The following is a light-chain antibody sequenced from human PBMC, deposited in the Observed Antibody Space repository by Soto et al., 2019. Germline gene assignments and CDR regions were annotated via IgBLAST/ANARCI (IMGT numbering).Light chain of an antibody. J-gene: IGLJ2*01. CDR1: SSDIGAYNY. Sequence: QSVLTQPPSASGSPGQSVTISCTGSSSDIGAYNYVSWYQQHPGKAPKLMISEVNQRPSGVPDRFSGSKSGNTASLTVSGLQTEDEADYYCTSYTGSNSVVFGGGTKLTVL. CDR2: EVN. V-gene: IGLV2-8*01. CDR3: TSYTGSNSVV.